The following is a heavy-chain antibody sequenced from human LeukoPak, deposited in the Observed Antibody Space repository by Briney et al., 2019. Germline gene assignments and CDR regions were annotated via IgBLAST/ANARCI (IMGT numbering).Heavy chain of an antibody. CDR2: INTRGGSI. D-gene: IGHD5-18*01. V-gene: IGHV1-46*01. CDR1: GYTFTSYY. Sequence: ASVTVSFKASGYTFTSYYIHWVRQAPGQGLEWMGIINTRGGSISYAQKFQGRVTMTRDTSTSTVYMELSSLRSEDTAVYYCARTRGYSYGAFDYWGQGTLVTVSS. CDR3: ARTRGYSYGAFDY. J-gene: IGHJ4*02.